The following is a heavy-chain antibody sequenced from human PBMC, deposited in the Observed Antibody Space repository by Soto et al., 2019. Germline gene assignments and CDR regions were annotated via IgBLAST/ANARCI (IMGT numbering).Heavy chain of an antibody. CDR1: GGSFSGYY. D-gene: IGHD3-10*01. V-gene: IGHV4-34*01. J-gene: IGHJ4*02. CDR3: ARLKSRYYKIISYSFDY. CDR2: INHSGTT. Sequence: SETLSLTCAVYGGSFSGYYWSWIRQRPGKGLEWIGEINHSGTTNYNPSLKSRLTISVDTSQNQFSLRLSSVTAADTAVYYCARLKSRYYKIISYSFDYWGRGTLVTVSS.